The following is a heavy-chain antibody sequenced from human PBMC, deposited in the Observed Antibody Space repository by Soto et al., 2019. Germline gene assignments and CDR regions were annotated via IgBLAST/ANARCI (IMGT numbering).Heavy chain of an antibody. V-gene: IGHV3-48*02. CDR2: ISSSSSTI. J-gene: IGHJ4*02. CDR1: GFTFSSYS. Sequence: EVQLVESGGGLVQPGGSLRLSCAASGFTFSSYSMNWVRQAPGKGLEWVSYISSSSSTIYYADSVKGRFTISRDNAKNSLYRQMNSLRDDDTAVYYCARDRYSSSWYAPYYFDYWGQGTLVTVSS. D-gene: IGHD6-13*01. CDR3: ARDRYSSSWYAPYYFDY.